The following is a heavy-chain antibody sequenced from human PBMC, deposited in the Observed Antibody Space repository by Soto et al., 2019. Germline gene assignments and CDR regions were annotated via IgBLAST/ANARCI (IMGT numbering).Heavy chain of an antibody. CDR1: GLTFGIQP. Sequence: EVQLLESGGGLVQPGGSGRLSCAPSGLTFGIQPMSWVRRAPGKGQGWVSAISGDSGRTYYGDAVKGRFTISRDNSKNTLYLQMTTTRAEDTAVYYCAVTPNCGRDCSAASYWYFDIWGRGTLVTVSS. V-gene: IGHV3-23*01. D-gene: IGHD2-21*02. J-gene: IGHJ2*01. CDR2: ISGDSGRT. CDR3: AVTPNCGRDCSAASYWYFDI.